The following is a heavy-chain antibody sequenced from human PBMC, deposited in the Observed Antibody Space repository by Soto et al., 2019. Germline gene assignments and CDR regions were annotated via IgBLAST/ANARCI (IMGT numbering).Heavy chain of an antibody. J-gene: IGHJ4*02. Sequence: EVQLLESGGGLVQPGGCLRLSCAASGFTFSSYAMSWVRQAPGKGLECVSAISGSVGSTYYADSVKGRFTISRDNYKNTLYLQMNSVRAEATAVYYCAKDRGEGGNWNYGVGFDYWGQGTLVTVSS. CDR2: ISGSVGST. V-gene: IGHV3-23*01. CDR3: AKDRGEGGNWNYGVGFDY. CDR1: GFTFSSYA. D-gene: IGHD1-7*01.